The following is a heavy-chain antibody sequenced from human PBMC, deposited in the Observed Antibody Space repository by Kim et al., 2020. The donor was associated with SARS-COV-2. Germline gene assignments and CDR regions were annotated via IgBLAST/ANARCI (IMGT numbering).Heavy chain of an antibody. Sequence: ASVKVSCKASGYTFTSYYMHWVRQAPGQGLEWMGIINPSGGSTSYAQKFQGRVTMTRDTSTSTVYMELSSLRSEDTAVYYCAKVRGGGWNYAFDYYYGMDVWGQGTTVTVSS. V-gene: IGHV1-46*01. CDR1: GYTFTSYY. J-gene: IGHJ6*02. CDR2: INPSGGST. D-gene: IGHD1-7*01. CDR3: AKVRGGGWNYAFDYYYGMDV.